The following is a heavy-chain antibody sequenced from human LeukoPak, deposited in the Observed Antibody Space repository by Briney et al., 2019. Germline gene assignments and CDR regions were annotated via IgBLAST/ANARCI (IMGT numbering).Heavy chain of an antibody. CDR3: ARSDRGGWLDY. J-gene: IGHJ4*02. CDR2: INPNSGGS. V-gene: IGHV1-2*02. D-gene: IGHD6-19*01. Sequence: WSSVTVSCKASGYTFTAYYMHWVRQAPGQGLEWMGWINPNSGGSDYAQKFQGRVTMTRDTSISTAYMELSSLRSDDTAVYYCARSDRGGWLDYWGQGTLVTVPS. CDR1: GYTFTAYY.